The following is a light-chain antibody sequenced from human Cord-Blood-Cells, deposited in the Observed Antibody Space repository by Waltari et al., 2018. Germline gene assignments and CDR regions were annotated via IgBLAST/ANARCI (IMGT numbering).Light chain of an antibody. CDR2: LGS. Sequence: DIVMTQSPLSLPVTPGEPAPISCTSSQSLLHSNGYNYLDWYLQKPGQSPQLLIYLGSNRASGVPDRFSGSGSGTDFTLKISRVEAEDVGVYYCMQALQTPLTFGPGTKVDIK. CDR3: MQALQTPLT. J-gene: IGKJ3*01. V-gene: IGKV2-28*01. CDR1: QSLLHSNGYNY.